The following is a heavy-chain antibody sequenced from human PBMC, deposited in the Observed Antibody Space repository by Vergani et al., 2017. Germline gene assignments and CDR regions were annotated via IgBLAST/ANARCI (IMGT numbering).Heavy chain of an antibody. CDR2: INPSGGHT. J-gene: IGHJ4*02. Sequence: QVQVVQSGAEVKKSGASVKVSCKTSGYTFSNYYMHWVRQPPGQGSEWMGIINPSGGHTNYAQKFQGRVTMTRDTSTSTVYMELNSLRADDTAIYYCARGENGILTGYRYWGQGTLVTVSA. D-gene: IGHD3-9*01. CDR3: ARGENGILTGYRY. CDR1: GYTFSNYY. V-gene: IGHV1-46*03.